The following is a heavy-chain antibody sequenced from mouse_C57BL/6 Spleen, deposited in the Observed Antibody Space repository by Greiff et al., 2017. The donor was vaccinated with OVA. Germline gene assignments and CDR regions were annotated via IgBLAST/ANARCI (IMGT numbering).Heavy chain of an antibody. Sequence: QVQLKESGAELVKPGASVKISCKASGYAFSSYWMNWVKQRPGKGLEWIGQIYPGDGDTNYNGKFKGKATLTADKSSSTAYMQLSSLTSEDSAVYFCARGENANYYAMDYWGQGTSVTVSS. CDR1: GYAFSSYW. J-gene: IGHJ4*01. CDR3: ARGENANYYAMDY. CDR2: IYPGDGDT. V-gene: IGHV1-80*01.